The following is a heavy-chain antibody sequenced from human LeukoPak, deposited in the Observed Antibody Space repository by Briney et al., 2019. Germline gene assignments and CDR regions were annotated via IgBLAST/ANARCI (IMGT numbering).Heavy chain of an antibody. CDR3: STGGPTNFDS. CDR2: ISSDANKK. D-gene: IGHD7-27*01. Sequence: GGSLRLSCVASGLTFSTYGMNWVRQAPGTGLEWVAFISSDANKKFYVDSVKGRFTISRDNSKNTLSLQMNSLRPEDTAMYYCSTGGPTNFDSWGQGTLVTVSS. V-gene: IGHV3-30*03. J-gene: IGHJ4*02. CDR1: GLTFSTYG.